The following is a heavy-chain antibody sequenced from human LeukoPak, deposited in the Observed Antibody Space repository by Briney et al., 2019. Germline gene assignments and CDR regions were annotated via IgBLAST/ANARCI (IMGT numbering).Heavy chain of an antibody. D-gene: IGHD3-10*01. Sequence: SETLSLTCTVSGGSISSYYWSWIRQPPGKGLEWIGYIYYSGSTNYNPSLKSRVTISVDTSKNQFSLKLSSVTAADTAVYYCARVPYGSGSYSTLDDWGQGTLVTVSS. CDR3: ARVPYGSGSYSTLDD. V-gene: IGHV4-59*01. CDR1: GGSISSYY. J-gene: IGHJ4*02. CDR2: IYYSGST.